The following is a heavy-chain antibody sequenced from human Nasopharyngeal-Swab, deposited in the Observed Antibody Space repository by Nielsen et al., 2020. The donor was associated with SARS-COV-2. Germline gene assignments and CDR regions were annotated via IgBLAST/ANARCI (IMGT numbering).Heavy chain of an antibody. D-gene: IGHD4-17*01. CDR1: DGSISNYH. CDR3: ARRGEGYGDYLDY. J-gene: IGHJ4*02. Sequence: GSLRLSCSVSDGSISNYHWNWIRQPPGKGLVWIGYIYYSGSTNYNPSLKSRVTISVDTSKNQFSLKLSSVTAADTAVYYCARRGEGYGDYLDYWGQGTLVTVSS. CDR2: IYYSGST. V-gene: IGHV4-59*08.